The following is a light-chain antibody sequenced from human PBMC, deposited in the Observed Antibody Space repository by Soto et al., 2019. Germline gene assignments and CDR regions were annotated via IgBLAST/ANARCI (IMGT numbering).Light chain of an antibody. Sequence: DIKLTQSPSFLSASVGDSVTITCRASQAIPSYITWYQQQPGKAPKLLIYAVSTLQSGVPSRFSGRGFGTEFTLTISSLQPEDFATYYCQQPNSYPPFTFGPGTKVDV. J-gene: IGKJ3*01. CDR3: QQPNSYPPFT. V-gene: IGKV1-9*01. CDR1: QAIPSY. CDR2: AVS.